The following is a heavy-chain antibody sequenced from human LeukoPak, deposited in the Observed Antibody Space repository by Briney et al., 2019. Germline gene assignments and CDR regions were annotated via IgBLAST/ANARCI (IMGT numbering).Heavy chain of an antibody. CDR2: LYHSGST. CDR1: GYSISSGYY. D-gene: IGHD3-10*01. CDR3: ARYYGSGRDGDY. J-gene: IGHJ4*02. V-gene: IGHV4-38-2*02. Sequence: SETLSLTCTVSGYSISSGYYWGWVRQPPGKGLEWIANLYHSGSTYYNPSLKSRVTISVDTSKNQFSLKLSSVTAADTAVYFCARYYGSGRDGDYWGQGTLVTVSS.